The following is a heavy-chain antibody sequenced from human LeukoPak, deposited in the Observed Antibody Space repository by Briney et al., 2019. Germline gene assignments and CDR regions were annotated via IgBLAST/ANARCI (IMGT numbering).Heavy chain of an antibody. CDR2: IYHSGST. V-gene: IGHV4-4*02. Sequence: SETLSLTCAVSGGSISSSNWWSWVRQPPGKGLVWIGEIYHSGSTNYNPSLKSRVTISVDKSKNQFSLKLSSVTAADTAVYYYARDSVTNYYGSGSYSFDYWGQGTLVTVSS. D-gene: IGHD3-10*01. J-gene: IGHJ4*02. CDR3: ARDSVTNYYGSGSYSFDY. CDR1: GGSISSSNW.